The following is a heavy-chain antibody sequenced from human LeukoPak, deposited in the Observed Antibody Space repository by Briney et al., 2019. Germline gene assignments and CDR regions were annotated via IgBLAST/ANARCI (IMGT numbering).Heavy chain of an antibody. CDR2: VNPNSGNT. Sequence: ASVKVSCKASGYTFTSYDINWVRQATGQGLEWMGWVNPNSGNTGYAQKFQGRVTMTRDTSTSTVYMELSSLRSEDTAAYYCARDASSGWPHFDYWGQGTLVTVSS. D-gene: IGHD6-19*01. V-gene: IGHV1-8*01. CDR1: GYTFTSYD. J-gene: IGHJ4*02. CDR3: ARDASSGWPHFDY.